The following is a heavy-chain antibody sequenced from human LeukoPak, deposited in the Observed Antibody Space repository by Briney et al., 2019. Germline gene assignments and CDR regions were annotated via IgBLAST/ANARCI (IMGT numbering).Heavy chain of an antibody. V-gene: IGHV4-38-2*02. CDR3: ARDLRSAAGIGFFDY. Sequence: PSETLSLTCTVSGYSISSGYYWGWIRQPPGKGLEWIGSIYHSGSTYYNPSLKSRVTISVDTSKNQFSLKLSSVTAADTAVYYCARDLRSAAGIGFFDYWGQGTLVTVSS. CDR1: GYSISSGYY. J-gene: IGHJ4*02. D-gene: IGHD6-13*01. CDR2: IYHSGST.